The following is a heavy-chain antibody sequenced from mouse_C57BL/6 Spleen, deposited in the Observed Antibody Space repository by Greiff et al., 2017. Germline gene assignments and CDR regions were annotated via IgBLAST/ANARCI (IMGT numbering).Heavy chain of an antibody. V-gene: IGHV2-2*01. CDR3: AGPTVVAPYAMDY. CDR1: GFSLTSYG. D-gene: IGHD1-1*01. Sequence: VKLMESGPGLVQPSQSLSITCTVSGFSLTSYGVHWVRQSPGKGLEWLGVIWSGGSTDYNAAFISRLSISKDNSKSQVFFKMNSLQADDTAIYYCAGPTVVAPYAMDYWGQGTSVTVSS. J-gene: IGHJ4*01. CDR2: IWSGGST.